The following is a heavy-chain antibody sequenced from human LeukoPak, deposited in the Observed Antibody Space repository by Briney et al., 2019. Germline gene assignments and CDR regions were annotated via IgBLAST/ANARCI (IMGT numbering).Heavy chain of an antibody. CDR3: ARSITMVRGVIYYYYMDV. V-gene: IGHV1-69*13. CDR1: GYTFTSYG. J-gene: IGHJ6*03. CDR2: IIPIFGTA. Sequence: SVKVSCKASGYTFTSYGISWVRQAPGQGLEWMGGIIPIFGTANYAQKFQGRVTITADESTSTAYMELSSLRSEDTAVYYCARSITMVRGVIYYYYMDVWGKGTTVTISS. D-gene: IGHD3-10*01.